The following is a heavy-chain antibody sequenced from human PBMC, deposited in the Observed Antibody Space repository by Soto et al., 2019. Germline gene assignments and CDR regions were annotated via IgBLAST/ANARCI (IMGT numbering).Heavy chain of an antibody. V-gene: IGHV4-4*02. CDR2: IHHSGGP. Sequence: QVQLQESGPGLVKPSGTLSLTCAVSGDSISSSAWWTWVRQPPGKGLEWIGEIHHSGGPYYNPCLKSRVTISIDKPKNQFSLKLSPVTAADTAVYYCARDYAGITGTTLVWGQGLLVTVSS. J-gene: IGHJ4*02. CDR1: GDSISSSAW. CDR3: ARDYAGITGTTLV. D-gene: IGHD1-20*01.